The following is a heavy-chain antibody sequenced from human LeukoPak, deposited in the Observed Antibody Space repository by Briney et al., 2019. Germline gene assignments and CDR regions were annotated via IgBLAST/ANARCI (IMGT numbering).Heavy chain of an antibody. CDR1: GYSFTSYW. CDR2: IDPSDSYT. D-gene: IGHD5-18*01. Sequence: GESLKISCRASGYSFTSYWIIWVRQMPGKGLEWMGRIDPSDSYTKYSPSFQGHVTISADKSITTAYLQWSSLKASDTAMYYCARPITTAFADTSMGEWGQGTLVTVSS. CDR3: ARPITTAFADTSMGE. J-gene: IGHJ1*01. V-gene: IGHV5-10-1*01.